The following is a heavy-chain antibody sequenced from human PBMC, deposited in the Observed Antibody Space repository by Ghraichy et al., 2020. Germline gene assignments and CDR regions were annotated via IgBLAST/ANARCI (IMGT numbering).Heavy chain of an antibody. D-gene: IGHD4-23*01. J-gene: IGHJ4*02. CDR1: GDSRSSGGYY. V-gene: IGHV4-31*03. CDR3: TRGGYGGNSDF. Sequence: TLSLTCTVSGDSRSSGGYYWSWIRQHPGEGLEWIGYIFYSGNSYYNPSLESRVLISEDTSKNQFSLRLTSVTAADTAVYYCTRGGYGGNSDFWGRGTLVTVSS. CDR2: IFYSGNS.